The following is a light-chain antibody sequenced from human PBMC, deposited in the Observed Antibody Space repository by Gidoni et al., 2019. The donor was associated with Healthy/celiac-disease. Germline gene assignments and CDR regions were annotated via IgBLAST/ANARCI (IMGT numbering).Light chain of an antibody. CDR2: TAS. CDR3: QQSYIAPWT. J-gene: IGKJ1*01. CDR1: QTIRNY. Sequence: DIQMTQSPLSVSASVGDRVTITCRASQTIRNYMNWYRQKPGKAPELLIYTASTLQSGVPSRFSGSGSGADFTLTISSLQPEDFATYHCQQSYIAPWTFGQGTKVEI. V-gene: IGKV1-39*01.